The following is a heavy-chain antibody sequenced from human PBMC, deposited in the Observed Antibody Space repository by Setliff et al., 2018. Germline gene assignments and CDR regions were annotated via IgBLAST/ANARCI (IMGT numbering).Heavy chain of an antibody. CDR2: ISWDGGST. V-gene: IGHV3-43*01. CDR1: GFNFENYI. CDR3: ARGQATGVGSTLQY. D-gene: IGHD1-1*01. J-gene: IGHJ4*02. Sequence: PGGPLRLSCAASGFNFENYIMHWVRQVPGKGLEWVSLISWDGGSTYYADSVKGRFTISRDNSKNSLYLQTNSLRTEDTALYYCARGQATGVGSTLQYWGQGTQVTVSS.